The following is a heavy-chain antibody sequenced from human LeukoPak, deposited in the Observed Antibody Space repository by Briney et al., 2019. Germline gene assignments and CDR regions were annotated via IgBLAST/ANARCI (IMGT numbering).Heavy chain of an antibody. CDR3: ARTTVVTVGPSDYYYGMDV. J-gene: IGHJ6*02. V-gene: IGHV3-23*01. CDR1: EFTFSNYA. D-gene: IGHD4-23*01. Sequence: PGGSLRLSCTASEFTFSNYAMSWVRQAPGKGLEWVSAIRSSGGTRDYADSVKGRFTISRDNSKNTLYLQMNSLRAEDTAVYYCARTTVVTVGPSDYYYGMDVWGQGTTVTVSS. CDR2: IRSSGGTR.